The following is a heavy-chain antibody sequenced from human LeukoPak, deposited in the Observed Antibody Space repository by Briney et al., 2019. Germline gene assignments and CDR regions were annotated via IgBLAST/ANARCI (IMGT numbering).Heavy chain of an antibody. Sequence: QPGGSLRLSCAASGFTFNDHYMDWVRQAPGKGLEWVGRTRNKAHSYTTEYAASVKGRFTISRDDSKSSLYLQMNSLKTEDTAVYYCARGSTGWPGNRVDYWGQGTLVTVSS. CDR3: ARGSTGWPGNRVDY. CDR2: TRNKAHSYTT. D-gene: IGHD6-19*01. V-gene: IGHV3-72*01. CDR1: GFTFNDHY. J-gene: IGHJ4*02.